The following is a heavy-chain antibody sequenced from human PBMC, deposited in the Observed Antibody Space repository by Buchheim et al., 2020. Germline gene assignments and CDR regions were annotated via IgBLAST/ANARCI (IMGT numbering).Heavy chain of an antibody. CDR3: AKDSYDASGSRYDY. CDR2: MSGSDGRT. D-gene: IGHD3-22*01. V-gene: IGHV3-23*04. J-gene: IGHJ4*02. CDR1: GFIFSSYA. Sequence: EVQLVESGGGLVQPGGTLRLSCSASGFIFSSYAMSWVRQAPGKGLEWVSAMSGSDGRTWYADPVRGRFTISRDNSKNTLYLQMTSLRAEDTAVYYCAKDSYDASGSRYDYWGQGT.